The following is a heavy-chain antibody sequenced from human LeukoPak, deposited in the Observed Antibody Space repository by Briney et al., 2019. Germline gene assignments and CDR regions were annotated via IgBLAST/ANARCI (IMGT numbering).Heavy chain of an antibody. CDR1: GDSVSINSAA. Sequence: SQTLSLTCAISGDSVSINSAAWNWIRQSPSRGREWLGRTYYRSKWYNDYAVSVKSRITINPDTSKNQFSLQLNSVTPEDTAVYYCARGSTGVGHNWFDPWGQGTLVTVSS. D-gene: IGHD2-15*01. CDR3: ARGSTGVGHNWFDP. J-gene: IGHJ5*02. CDR2: TYYRSKWYN. V-gene: IGHV6-1*01.